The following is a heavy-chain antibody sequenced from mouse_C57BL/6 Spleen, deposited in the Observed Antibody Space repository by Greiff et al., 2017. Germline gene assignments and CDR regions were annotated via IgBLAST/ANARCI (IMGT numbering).Heavy chain of an antibody. V-gene: IGHV5-16*01. CDR1: GFTFSDYY. Sequence: LVESEGGLVQPGSSMKLSCTASGFTFSDYYMAWVRQVPEKGLEWVANINYDGSSTYYLDSLKSRFIISRDNAKNILYLQMSSLKSEDTATYYCARGYYYGSSYYFDYWGQGTTLTVSS. D-gene: IGHD1-1*01. CDR3: ARGYYYGSSYYFDY. J-gene: IGHJ2*01. CDR2: INYDGSST.